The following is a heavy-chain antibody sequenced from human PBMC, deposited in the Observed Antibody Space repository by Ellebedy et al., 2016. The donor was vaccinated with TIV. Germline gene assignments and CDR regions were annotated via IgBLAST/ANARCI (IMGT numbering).Heavy chain of an antibody. J-gene: IGHJ4*02. V-gene: IGHV3-48*02. CDR2: IHSGSSTL. Sequence: GESLKISCAASGFTFSGYSMNWVRQTPGKGLEWVSWIHSGSSTLYYADSVKGRFTMSRDNAKNSLYLQMDSLRDEDTAVYYCAKSSEFDYWGQGTLVTVSS. CDR3: AKSSEFDY. D-gene: IGHD6-19*01. CDR1: GFTFSGYS.